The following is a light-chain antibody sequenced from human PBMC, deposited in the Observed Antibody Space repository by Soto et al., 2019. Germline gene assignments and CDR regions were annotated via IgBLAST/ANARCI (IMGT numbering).Light chain of an antibody. J-gene: IGKJ2*01. CDR3: QQYGSSMYT. V-gene: IGKV3-20*01. CDR1: QSVSSSY. CDR2: GAS. Sequence: EIVLTQSPGTLYLSPGERATLSCRASQSVSSSYLAWYQQKPGQAPRLLIYGASSRTTGIPDRFSGSGSGTDFTITISRLEPEDCAVYYCQQYGSSMYTFGQGTKLEIK.